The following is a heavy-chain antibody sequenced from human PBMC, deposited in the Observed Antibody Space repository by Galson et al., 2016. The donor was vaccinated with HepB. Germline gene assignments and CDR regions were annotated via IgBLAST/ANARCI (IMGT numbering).Heavy chain of an antibody. CDR3: ARDGTITNWYFDL. J-gene: IGHJ2*01. CDR2: TWYDGSNK. Sequence: SLRLSCAASGFTFSTYGMHWVRQAPGKGLEWVAVTWYDGSNKYYADSVRGRFTISRDNSKNTLYLQMNSLRAEDTAVYYCARDGTITNWYFDLWGRGTLVTVSS. V-gene: IGHV3-33*01. CDR1: GFTFSTYG. D-gene: IGHD1-1*01.